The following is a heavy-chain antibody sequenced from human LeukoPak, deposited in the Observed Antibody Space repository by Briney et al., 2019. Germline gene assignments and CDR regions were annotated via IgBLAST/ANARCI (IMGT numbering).Heavy chain of an antibody. CDR1: GFTFTDYW. CDR3: ARVGTWELQRVFDY. J-gene: IGHJ4*02. D-gene: IGHD1-26*01. Sequence: GGSLRLSCAASGFTFTDYWMTWVRQVPGKGLEWVANIHKAGTVSYYVDSVKGRFAISRDNAKNSLYLQLSSLRVDDTAVYYCARVGTWELQRVFDYWGQGTLVTVSS. V-gene: IGHV3-7*01. CDR2: IHKAGTVS.